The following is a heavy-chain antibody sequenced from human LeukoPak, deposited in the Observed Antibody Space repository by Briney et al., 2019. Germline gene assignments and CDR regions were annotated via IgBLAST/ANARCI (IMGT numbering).Heavy chain of an antibody. Sequence: PGGSLRLSCAASGFTFSDYYMSWIRQAPGKGLEWVSYFSSSGSTMYYADSVKGRFTISRDNAKNSLYLQMNSLRAEDTAVYYCASDRDIYGYPRDYWGQGTLVTVSS. CDR3: ASDRDIYGYPRDY. V-gene: IGHV3-11*01. CDR1: GFTFSDYY. CDR2: FSSSGSTM. J-gene: IGHJ4*02. D-gene: IGHD5-18*01.